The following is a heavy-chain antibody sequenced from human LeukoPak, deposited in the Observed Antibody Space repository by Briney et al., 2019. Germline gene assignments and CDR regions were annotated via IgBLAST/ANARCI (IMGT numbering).Heavy chain of an antibody. CDR3: ARDPYSGTYGDTYYYYMDV. D-gene: IGHD1-26*01. J-gene: IGHJ6*03. V-gene: IGHV3-21*01. Sequence: GGSLRLSCAASGFTFSTYTMNWVRQAPGKGLEWVSSITSSSSYIYYADSVKGRFTISRDNAKNSLYLQMNSLRAEDTAVYYCARDPYSGTYGDTYYYYMDVWGKGTTVTISS. CDR2: ITSSSSYI. CDR1: GFTFSTYT.